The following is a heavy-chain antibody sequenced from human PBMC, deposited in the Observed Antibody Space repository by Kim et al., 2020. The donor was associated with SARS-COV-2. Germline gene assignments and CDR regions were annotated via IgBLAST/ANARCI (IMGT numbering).Heavy chain of an antibody. Sequence: GESLKISCKGSGYSFTSYWISWVRQMPGKGLEWMGRIDPSDSYTNYSPSFQGHVTISADKSISTAYLQWSSLKASDTAMYYCARLGLNYYGSGSYANWFDPWGQGTLVTVSS. CDR2: IDPSDSYT. D-gene: IGHD3-10*01. CDR3: ARLGLNYYGSGSYANWFDP. J-gene: IGHJ5*02. V-gene: IGHV5-10-1*01. CDR1: GYSFTSYW.